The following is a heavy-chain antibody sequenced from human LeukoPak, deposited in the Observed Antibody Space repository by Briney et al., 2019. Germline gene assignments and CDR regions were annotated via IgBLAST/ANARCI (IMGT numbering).Heavy chain of an antibody. J-gene: IGHJ4*02. D-gene: IGHD3-22*01. CDR2: VYFTGTP. V-gene: IGHV4-4*07. Sequence: SETLSPTCTVSGGSISGYCWTWIRQAAGKGLEWIGRVYFTGTPKYNPPLRSRVTMSVDTSKNQFSLMLSSVTAADSAVYYCARGDYYDSAYYALDYWGQGVLVTVSS. CDR3: ARGDYYDSAYYALDY. CDR1: GGSISGYC.